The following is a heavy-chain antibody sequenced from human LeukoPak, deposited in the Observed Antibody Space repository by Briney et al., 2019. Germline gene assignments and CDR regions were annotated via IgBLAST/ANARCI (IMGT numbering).Heavy chain of an antibody. CDR1: GFTFSSYA. V-gene: IGHV3-23*01. CDR2: ISGGGGNT. D-gene: IGHD4-11*01. CDR3: ARVYSKYYYYYYGMDV. J-gene: IGHJ6*02. Sequence: GGSLRLSCAASGFTFSSYAMSWVRQAPGKGLEWVSAISGGGGNTYYADSVKGRFTISRDNSKNTLYLQMNSLRAEDTAVYYCARVYSKYYYYYYGMDVWGQGTTVTVSS.